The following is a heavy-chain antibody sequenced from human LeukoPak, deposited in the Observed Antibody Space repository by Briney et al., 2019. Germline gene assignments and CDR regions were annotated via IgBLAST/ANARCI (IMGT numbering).Heavy chain of an antibody. CDR2: INPNSGGT. V-gene: IGHV1-2*02. CDR3: ARGLGIAARPVNY. CDR1: GYTFTDYY. Sequence: ASVKVSCKASGYTFTDYYMHWVRQAPGQGLEWMGWINPNSGGTNYAQRFQGRVTMTRDTSISTAYMELTRLTSDDTALYYCARGLGIAARPVNYWGQGTLVTVSS. D-gene: IGHD6-6*01. J-gene: IGHJ4*02.